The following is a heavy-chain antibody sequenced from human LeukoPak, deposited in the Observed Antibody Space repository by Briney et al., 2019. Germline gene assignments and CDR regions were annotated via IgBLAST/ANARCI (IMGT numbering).Heavy chain of an antibody. Sequence: SETLSLTCTVSGGSISSGSYYWSCIRQPAGKGLEWIGRIYTSGSTNYNPSLKSRVTITVDTSKHQFSLKLSSVTAADTAVYYCARGGAAAGYYYYYMDVWGKGTTVTVSS. D-gene: IGHD6-13*01. V-gene: IGHV4-61*02. CDR2: IYTSGST. J-gene: IGHJ6*03. CDR1: GGSISSGSYY. CDR3: ARGGAAAGYYYYYMDV.